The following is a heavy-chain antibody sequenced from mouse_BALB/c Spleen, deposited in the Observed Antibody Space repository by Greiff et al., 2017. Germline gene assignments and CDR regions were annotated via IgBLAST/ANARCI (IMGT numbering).Heavy chain of an antibody. Sequence: EVKLQESGGGLVQPGGSLKLSCAASGFDFSRYWMSWVRQAPGKGLEWIGEINPDSSTINYTPSLKDKFIISRDNAKNTLYLQMSKVRSEDTALYYCARRGRGNYGFAMDYWGQGTSVTVSS. V-gene: IGHV4-1*02. CDR3: ARRGRGNYGFAMDY. D-gene: IGHD2-1*01. CDR2: INPDSSTI. J-gene: IGHJ4*01. CDR1: GFDFSRYW.